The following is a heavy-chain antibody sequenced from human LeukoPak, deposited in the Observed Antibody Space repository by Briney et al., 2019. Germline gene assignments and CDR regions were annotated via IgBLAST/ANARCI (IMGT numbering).Heavy chain of an antibody. D-gene: IGHD6-13*01. Sequence: PSETLSLTCTVSGGSISTYYWSWIRQPPGKGLEWIGYFYYSGSTNYNPSLKSRVTISVDTSKNQFSLKVSSVTAADTAVYYCARGIAAAERWYFDLWGRGTLVTVSS. CDR2: FYYSGST. CDR3: ARGIAAAERWYFDL. CDR1: GGSISTYY. V-gene: IGHV4-59*01. J-gene: IGHJ2*01.